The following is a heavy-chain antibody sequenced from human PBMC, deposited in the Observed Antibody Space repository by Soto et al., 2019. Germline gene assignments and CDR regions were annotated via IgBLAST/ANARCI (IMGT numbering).Heavy chain of an antibody. J-gene: IGHJ4*02. CDR3: AREVPQVTTPYFDY. CDR1: GGSISCYY. D-gene: IGHD4-17*01. V-gene: IGHV4-59*01. Sequence: SETLSLTCTVSGGSISCYYWSWIRQPPGKGLEWIGYIYYSGSTNYNPSLKSRVTISVDTSKNQFSLKLSSVTTADTAVYYCAREVPQVTTPYFDYWGQGTLVTVSS. CDR2: IYYSGST.